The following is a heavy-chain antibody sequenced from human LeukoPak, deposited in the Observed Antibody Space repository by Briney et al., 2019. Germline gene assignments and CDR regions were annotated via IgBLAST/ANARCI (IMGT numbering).Heavy chain of an antibody. D-gene: IGHD2-15*01. CDR1: GFTFSSYG. CDR2: ISFTGGTT. Sequence: GGSLRLSCAASGFTFSSYGMSWVRQAPGKGLEWVSSISFTGGTTYYADSVKGRFTISRVNSKDTLYLQMNSVRAEDTAIYYCVKNGDRGAYCSGGSCYPYYYYYMDVWGRGTTVTISS. CDR3: VKNGDRGAYCSGGSCYPYYYYYMDV. V-gene: IGHV3-23*01. J-gene: IGHJ6*03.